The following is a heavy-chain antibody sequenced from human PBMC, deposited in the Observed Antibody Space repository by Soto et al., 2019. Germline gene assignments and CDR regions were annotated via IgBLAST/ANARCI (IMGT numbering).Heavy chain of an antibody. CDR2: IYYSGST. D-gene: IGHD1-26*01. CDR3: ARRYGGDLDY. J-gene: IGHJ4*02. Sequence: SETLSLTCTVSGDSISSYSWSWIRQPPGKGLEWIGSIYYSGSTYYNPSLKSRVTISVDTSKNQFSLKLSSVTAADTAVYYCARRYGGDLDYWGQGTLVTVSS. CDR1: GDSISSYS. V-gene: IGHV4-59*08.